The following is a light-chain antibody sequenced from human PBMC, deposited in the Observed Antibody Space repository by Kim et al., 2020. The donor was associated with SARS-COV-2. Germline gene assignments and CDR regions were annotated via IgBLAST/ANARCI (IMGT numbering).Light chain of an antibody. CDR2: DAS. CDR3: QQYDNLPRGT. CDR1: QDISNY. Sequence: ASVGDRVTITCQASQDISNYLNWYQQKPGKAPKLLIYDASNLETGVPSRFSGSGSGTDFTFTISSLQPEDIATHYCQQYDNLPRGTFGQGTKLEI. J-gene: IGKJ2*01. V-gene: IGKV1-33*01.